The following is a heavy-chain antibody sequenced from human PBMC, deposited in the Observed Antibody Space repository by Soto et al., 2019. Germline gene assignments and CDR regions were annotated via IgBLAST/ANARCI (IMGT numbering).Heavy chain of an antibody. CDR2: ISGSGGST. V-gene: IGHV3-23*01. Sequence: GSLKISGASSGFTFSSYAMSWVRQAPGKGLEWVSAISGSGGSTYYADSVKGRFTISRDNSKNTLYLQMNSLRAEDTAVYYCANSISGGRPRVFDYWGQGTLVTVSS. D-gene: IGHD2-15*01. CDR1: GFTFSSYA. J-gene: IGHJ4*02. CDR3: ANSISGGRPRVFDY.